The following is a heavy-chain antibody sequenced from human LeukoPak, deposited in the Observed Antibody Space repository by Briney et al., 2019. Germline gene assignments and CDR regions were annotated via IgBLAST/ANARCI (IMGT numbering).Heavy chain of an antibody. Sequence: GGSLRLSCAASGFTFSSYAMSWVRQAPGKGLERVSAISGSGGSTYYADSVKGRFTISRDNSKNTLYLQMNSLRAEDTAVYYCAKQVAYCGGDCYNLWGQGTLVTVSS. CDR1: GFTFSSYA. J-gene: IGHJ5*02. V-gene: IGHV3-23*01. CDR3: AKQVAYCGGDCYNL. D-gene: IGHD2-21*02. CDR2: ISGSGGST.